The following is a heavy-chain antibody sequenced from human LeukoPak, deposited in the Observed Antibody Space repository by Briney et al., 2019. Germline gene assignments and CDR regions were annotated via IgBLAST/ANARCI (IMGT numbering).Heavy chain of an antibody. CDR3: ARAKYYMDV. V-gene: IGHV4-39*07. J-gene: IGHJ6*03. CDR2: IYYSGST. CDR1: GGSISSSSYY. Sequence: SETLSPTCTVSGGSISSSSYYWGWIRQPPGKGLEWIGSIYYSGSTNYNPSLKSRVTISVDTSKNQFSLKLSSVTAADTAVYYCARAKYYMDVWGKGTTVTVSS.